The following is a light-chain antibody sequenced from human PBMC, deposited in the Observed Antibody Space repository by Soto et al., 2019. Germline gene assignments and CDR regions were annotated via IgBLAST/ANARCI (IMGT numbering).Light chain of an antibody. CDR1: QSLLHSNGYNY. V-gene: IGKV2-28*01. CDR2: LGS. CDR3: MQALQTPV. Sequence: DIVMTQSPLSLPVTPGEPASISCRSSQSLLHSNGYNYLDWYLQKPGQSPQVLIYLGSNRASGVPDRFSGSGSGTDFTLKISSVEAEDVGVYYCMQALQTPVFGQGTKLEIK. J-gene: IGKJ2*01.